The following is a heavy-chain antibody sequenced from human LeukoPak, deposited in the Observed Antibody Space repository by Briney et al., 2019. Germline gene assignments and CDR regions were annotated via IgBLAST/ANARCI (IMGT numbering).Heavy chain of an antibody. CDR1: GYTFTGYY. CDR2: INPNSGGT. J-gene: IGHJ4*02. Sequence: GASVKVSFKASGYTFTGYYIHWVRQAPGQGLEWMGWINPNSGGTNYAQKFQGRVTMTRDTSISTAYMELTSLRSDDTAVYYCARLVYGDLEVDYWGQGTLVTVSS. CDR3: ARLVYGDLEVDY. D-gene: IGHD4-17*01. V-gene: IGHV1-2*02.